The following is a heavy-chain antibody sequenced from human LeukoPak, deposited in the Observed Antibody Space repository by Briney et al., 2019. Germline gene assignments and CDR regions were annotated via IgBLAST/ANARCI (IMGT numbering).Heavy chain of an antibody. D-gene: IGHD2-2*01. CDR1: GGSISSGDYY. J-gene: IGHJ2*01. CDR3: ARDALYCSSTSCYRYWYFDV. Sequence: SQTLSLTCTVSGGSISSGDYYWSWIRQPPGKGLEWIGYIYYSGSTDYNPSLKSRVTMSVDTSKNQFSLKLSSVTAADTAVYYCARDALYCSSTSCYRYWYFDVWGRGTLVTVSS. CDR2: IYYSGST. V-gene: IGHV4-30-4*01.